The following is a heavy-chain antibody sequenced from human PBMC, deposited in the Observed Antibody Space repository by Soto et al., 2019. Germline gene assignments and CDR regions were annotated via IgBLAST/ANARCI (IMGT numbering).Heavy chain of an antibody. D-gene: IGHD6-19*01. Sequence: EVQLLESGGGLVQPGGSLRLSCTASGFTFSSYAMNWVRQAPGKGLEWVSVISGSGGSTYYADSVKGRFTISRDNSKNKLYRQMNSLRAEDTAVYYCASRTSGWYFDYWGQGTLVTVSS. V-gene: IGHV3-23*01. CDR3: ASRTSGWYFDY. CDR1: GFTFSSYA. J-gene: IGHJ4*02. CDR2: ISGSGGST.